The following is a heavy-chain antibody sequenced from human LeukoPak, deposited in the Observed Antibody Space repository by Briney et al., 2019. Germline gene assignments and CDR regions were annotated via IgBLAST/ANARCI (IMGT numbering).Heavy chain of an antibody. CDR1: GYTFTGYY. D-gene: IGHD5/OR15-5a*01. Sequence: DSVKVSCKASGYTFTGYYIHWVRQAPGQGLEYMGWINPNSGGTKSAQKFQGRVTMTRHTSISTAYMELSGLESDDTPIYYCLRCLMSTQAWDINSWGQGTLVSVSS. V-gene: IGHV1-2*02. CDR3: LRCLMSTQAWDINS. CDR2: INPNSGGT. J-gene: IGHJ4*02.